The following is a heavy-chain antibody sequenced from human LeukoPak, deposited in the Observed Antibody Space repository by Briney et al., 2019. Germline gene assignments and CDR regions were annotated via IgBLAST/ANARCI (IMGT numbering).Heavy chain of an antibody. V-gene: IGHV3-30*02. CDR1: GFTFKSYG. CDR2: IQFDGRNK. J-gene: IGHJ4*02. Sequence: PGGSLRLSCAPSGFTFKSYGMHWVRQAPGKGLEWVAFIQFDGRNKNYADSVKGRFIISRDNSKNTLYLQMNSLRAEDTAVYYCANPDYWGQGTLVTVSS. CDR3: ANPDY.